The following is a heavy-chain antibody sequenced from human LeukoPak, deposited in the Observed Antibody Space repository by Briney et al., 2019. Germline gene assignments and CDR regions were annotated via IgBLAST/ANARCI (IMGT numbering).Heavy chain of an antibody. V-gene: IGHV4-30-2*06. J-gene: IGHJ6*03. D-gene: IGHD3-3*01. Sequence: SETLSLTCSVSGGSISSGGYYWSWVRQSPGKGLEWIGYIHHIGTTYYNPSLKSRVTISVDSSKNQFSLKLSSVTAADTAVYYCARDTVTIFGVVTPYMDVWGKGTTVTVSS. CDR1: GGSISSGGYY. CDR3: ARDTVTIFGVVTPYMDV. CDR2: IHHIGTT.